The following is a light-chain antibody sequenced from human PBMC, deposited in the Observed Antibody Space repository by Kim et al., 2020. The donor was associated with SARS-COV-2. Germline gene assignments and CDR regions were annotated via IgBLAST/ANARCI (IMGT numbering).Light chain of an antibody. V-gene: IGKV1-6*01. J-gene: IGKJ1*01. CDR3: QQDHNYPRT. CDR2: AAT. CDR1: QDIRND. Sequence: AIHLTQSPSSLSASVGDRVTITCRASQDIRNDLGWYQQRPGKAPRLLIFAATALQSRVPSRFSGSGSGTEFTLTIDSLQPEDFATYFCQQDHNYPRTFGQGTTVEI.